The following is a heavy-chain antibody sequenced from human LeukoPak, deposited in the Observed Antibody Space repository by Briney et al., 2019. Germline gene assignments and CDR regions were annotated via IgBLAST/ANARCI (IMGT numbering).Heavy chain of an antibody. Sequence: GGSLRLSCAASGFTFSNSAMSWVHQAPGKRLEWVSSISGSGVNTYYADSVKGRFTIFRDNSKNTLYLQMNSLRVEDTAVYYCAKEIVPPSGYYFDYWGQGTLVTVFS. V-gene: IGHV3-23*01. CDR1: GFTFSNSA. CDR2: ISGSGVNT. CDR3: AKEIVPPSGYYFDY. D-gene: IGHD6-6*01. J-gene: IGHJ4*02.